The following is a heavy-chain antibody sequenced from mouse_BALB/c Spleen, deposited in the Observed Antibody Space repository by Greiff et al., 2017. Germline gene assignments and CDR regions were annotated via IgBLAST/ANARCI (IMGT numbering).Heavy chain of an antibody. J-gene: IGHJ2*01. V-gene: IGHV5-15*02. CDR2: ISNLAYSI. Sequence: EVMLVESGGGLVQPGGSRKLSCAASGFTFSDYGMAWVRQAPGKGPEWVAFISNLAYSIYYADTVTGRFTISRENAKNTLYLEMSSLRSEDTAMYYCARDPGLGFDYWGQGTTRTVSS. CDR1: GFTFSDYG. CDR3: ARDPGLGFDY. D-gene: IGHD4-1*01.